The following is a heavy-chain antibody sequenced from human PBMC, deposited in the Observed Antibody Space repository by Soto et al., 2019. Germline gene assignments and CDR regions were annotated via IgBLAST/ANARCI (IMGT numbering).Heavy chain of an antibody. CDR1: GFTFSSYA. Sequence: GGSLRLSCAASGFTFSSYAMSWVRQAPGKGLEWVSAISGSGGSTYYADSVKGRFTISRDNSKNTLYLQMNSLRAEDTAVYYCAKEVGCGEYSYYGMDVWGQGTTVTVSS. CDR2: ISGSGGST. D-gene: IGHD3-10*01. CDR3: AKEVGCGEYSYYGMDV. J-gene: IGHJ6*02. V-gene: IGHV3-23*01.